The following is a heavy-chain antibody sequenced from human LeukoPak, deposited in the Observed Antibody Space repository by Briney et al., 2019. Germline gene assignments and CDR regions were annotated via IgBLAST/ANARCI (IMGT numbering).Heavy chain of an antibody. D-gene: IGHD1-7*01. V-gene: IGHV1-2*02. J-gene: IGHJ5*02. CDR3: ARDVTGTIEFDP. CDR2: INPNSGGT. CDR1: GYTFTGYY. Sequence: ASVKVSCKASGYTFTGYYMHWVRQAPGQGLEWMGWINPNSGGTNYAQKFQGRVTMTRDTSISTAYMELSRLRPDDTAVYYCARDVTGTIEFDPWGQGTLVTVSS.